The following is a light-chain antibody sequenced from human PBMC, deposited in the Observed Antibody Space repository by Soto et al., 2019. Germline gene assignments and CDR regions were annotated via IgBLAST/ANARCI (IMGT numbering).Light chain of an antibody. CDR2: GAS. J-gene: IGKJ2*01. CDR1: QSVSSSY. V-gene: IGKV3-20*01. CDR3: HQYGSSPYT. Sequence: ELVLTQSPGTLYLSPGERATLACRASQSVSSSYLAWYQQKPGQAPRLLIYGASSRATGIPDRFSGSGSGTDFTLTISRLEPEDFAGYYCHQYGSSPYTFGQGTKLEIK.